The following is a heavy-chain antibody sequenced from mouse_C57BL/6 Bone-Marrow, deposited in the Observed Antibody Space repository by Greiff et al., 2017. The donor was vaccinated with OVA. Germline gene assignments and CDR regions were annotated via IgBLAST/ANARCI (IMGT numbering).Heavy chain of an antibody. Sequence: VQLQQSGPELVKPGASVKMSCKASGYTFTDYYMNWVKQSHGKSLEWIGVINPYNGGTSYNQKFKGKATLTVDKSSSTAYMELNSLTSEDSAVYYGARGYYGSSFDYWGQGTTLTVSS. CDR2: INPYNGGT. D-gene: IGHD1-1*01. V-gene: IGHV1-19*01. J-gene: IGHJ2*01. CDR3: ARGYYGSSFDY. CDR1: GYTFTDYY.